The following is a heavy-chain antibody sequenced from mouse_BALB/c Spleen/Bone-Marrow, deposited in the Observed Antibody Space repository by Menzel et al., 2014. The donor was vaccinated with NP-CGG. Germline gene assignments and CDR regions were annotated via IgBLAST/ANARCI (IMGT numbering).Heavy chain of an antibody. Sequence: EVQLQESGGGLVQPGGSRKLSCAASGFTFSSFGMHWVRRAPEKGLEWVAYISSGSSNINYADTVKGRFTISRDNPKNTLFLQMTSLRSGDTAMYYCARWGYYYAMDYWGQGTSVTVSS. J-gene: IGHJ4*01. D-gene: IGHD2-2*01. V-gene: IGHV5-17*02. CDR1: GFTFSSFG. CDR3: ARWGYYYAMDY. CDR2: ISSGSSNI.